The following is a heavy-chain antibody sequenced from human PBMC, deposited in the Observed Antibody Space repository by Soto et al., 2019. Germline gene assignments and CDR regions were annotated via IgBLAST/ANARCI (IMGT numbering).Heavy chain of an antibody. J-gene: IGHJ6*02. CDR2: LNAYNGDT. D-gene: IGHD6-6*01. CDR1: GYTFTRYG. CDR3: ARMRDVPYYYYGMDV. V-gene: IGHV1-18*01. Sequence: QVQLVQSGAEVKKPGASVKVSCKASGYTFTRYGFSWVRQAPGQGLEWMGWLNAYNGDTNYAQKLQGRVTMTTDTSTHTAYMALRSLRSDDTAVYYWARMRDVPYYYYGMDVWGQGTTVTVSS.